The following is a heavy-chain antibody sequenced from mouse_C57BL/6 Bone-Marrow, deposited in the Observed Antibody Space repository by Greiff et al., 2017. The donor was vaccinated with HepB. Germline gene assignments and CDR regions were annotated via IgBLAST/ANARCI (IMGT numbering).Heavy chain of an antibody. Sequence: DVMLVESGGDLVKPGGSLKLSCAASGFTFSSYGMSWVRQTPDKRLEWVATISSGGSYTYYPDSVKGRFTISRDNDKNTLYLQMSSLKSEDTAMYYCARRKGLWYFDVWGTGTTVTVSS. V-gene: IGHV5-6*02. D-gene: IGHD3-1*01. CDR1: GFTFSSYG. CDR2: ISSGGSYT. J-gene: IGHJ1*03. CDR3: ARRKGLWYFDV.